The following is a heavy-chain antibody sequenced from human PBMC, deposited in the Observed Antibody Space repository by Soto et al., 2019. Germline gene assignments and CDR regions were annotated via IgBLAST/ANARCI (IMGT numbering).Heavy chain of an antibody. CDR3: ARVPYMAGAAGKFDP. CDR2: IYHSGST. CDR1: GDSISSYNW. V-gene: IGHV4-4*02. J-gene: IGHJ5*02. Sequence: QVQLQESGPGLVKPSGTLSLTCAVSGDSISSYNWWSWVRQPPGKGLEWIGEIYHSGSTNYNPSLKSRVTISVDKSKNQFSLRLTSVTGADTAVYYCARVPYMAGAAGKFDPWGQGTLVTVSS. D-gene: IGHD6-13*01.